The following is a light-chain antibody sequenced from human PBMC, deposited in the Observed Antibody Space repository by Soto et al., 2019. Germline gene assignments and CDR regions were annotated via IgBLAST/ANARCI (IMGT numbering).Light chain of an antibody. V-gene: IGKV1-9*01. Sequence: IHLTHAPSFLSASVLYRVTITFLASLDIRGYLAWYQQKPGRVPRLLIYSASTLQSGVPSRFSGSGSGTEFTLTISSLQPEDFASYYCQQLDRYPFSFGGGTKVDIK. CDR3: QQLDRYPFS. CDR1: LDIRGY. J-gene: IGKJ4*01. CDR2: SAS.